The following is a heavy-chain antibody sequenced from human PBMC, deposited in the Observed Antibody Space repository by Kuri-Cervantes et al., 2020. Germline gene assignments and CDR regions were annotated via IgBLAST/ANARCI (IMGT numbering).Heavy chain of an antibody. D-gene: IGHD3-22*01. CDR1: GFTFSDYY. Sequence: ESLKISCAASGFTFSDYYMSWIRQAPGKGLEWIGEINHSGSTNYNPSLKSRVTISVDTSKNQFSLKLSSVTAADTAVYYCARDLGYDSSGYYMGRGMRGKNWFDPWSQGTLVTVSS. CDR3: ARDLGYDSSGYYMGRGMRGKNWFDP. J-gene: IGHJ5*02. V-gene: IGHV4-34*01. CDR2: INHSGST.